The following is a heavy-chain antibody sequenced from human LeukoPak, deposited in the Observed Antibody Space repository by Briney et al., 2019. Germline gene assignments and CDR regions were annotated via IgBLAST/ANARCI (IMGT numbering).Heavy chain of an antibody. Sequence: SETLSLTCTVSGGSISSYYWSWIRQPPGKGLEWIGSIYYSGSTYYNPSLKSRVTISVDTSKNQFSLKLSSVTAADTAVYYCARLTVAATPFDPWGQGTLVTVSS. CDR3: ARLTVAATPFDP. V-gene: IGHV4-59*05. CDR2: IYYSGST. D-gene: IGHD2-15*01. J-gene: IGHJ5*02. CDR1: GGSISSYY.